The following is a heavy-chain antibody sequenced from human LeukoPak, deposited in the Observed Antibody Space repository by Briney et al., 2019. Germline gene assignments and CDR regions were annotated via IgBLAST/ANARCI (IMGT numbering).Heavy chain of an antibody. CDR2: IFYS. D-gene: IGHD3-10*01. J-gene: IGHJ3*02. Sequence: SETLSLTCTVSSGSISTSSYYWGWVRQPPGKGLEWIGNIFYSPSLKSRVTISLDTSRNQFSLKLNSVTAADTAVYYCAKSNGYGLVDIWGQGTMVTVSS. CDR3: AKSNGYGLVDI. V-gene: IGHV4-39*07. CDR1: SGSISTSSYY.